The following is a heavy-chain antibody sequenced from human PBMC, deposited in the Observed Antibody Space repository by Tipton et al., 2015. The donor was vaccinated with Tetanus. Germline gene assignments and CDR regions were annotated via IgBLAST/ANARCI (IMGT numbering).Heavy chain of an antibody. J-gene: IGHJ4*02. CDR2: IYYSGST. V-gene: IGHV4-61*08. CDR1: GGSISSGGYY. Sequence: LRLSCTVSGGSISSGGYYWSWIRQPPGKGLEWIGYIYYSGSTNYNPSLKSRVTISVDTSKNQFSLKLSSVTAADTAVYYCARDSCGGDCYWRFDYWGQGTLVTVSS. D-gene: IGHD2-21*02. CDR3: ARDSCGGDCYWRFDY.